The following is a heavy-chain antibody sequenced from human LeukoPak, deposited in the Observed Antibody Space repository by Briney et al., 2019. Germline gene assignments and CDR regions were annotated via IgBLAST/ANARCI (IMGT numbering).Heavy chain of an antibody. J-gene: IGHJ5*01. CDR3: ARDNWVDC. CDR2: IDTSSAPM. CDR1: GMTFSKYS. V-gene: IGHV3-48*04. Sequence: GGSLRLSCAASGMTFSKYSMTWVRQAPGKGLEWVSFIDTSSAPMYYTDSVKGRFTISRDNAKNSLYLQMNSLKVEDTAIYYCARDNWVDCWGQGTLVTVSS.